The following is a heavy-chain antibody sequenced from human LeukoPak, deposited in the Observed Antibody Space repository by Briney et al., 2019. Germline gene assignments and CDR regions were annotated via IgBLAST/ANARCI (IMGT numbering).Heavy chain of an antibody. CDR2: INPNSDDT. J-gene: IGHJ2*01. D-gene: IGHD2-15*01. CDR3: ARDIDHGGNYWYFDL. Sequence: GASVKVSCKASGYIFTGYNMHWVRQAPGQGLEWMGRINPNSDDTNYAQKFQGRVTMTRDTSISTAYMELSSLRSDDTAVYYCARDIDHGGNYWYFDLWGRGTLVTVSS. CDR1: GYIFTGYN. V-gene: IGHV1-2*06.